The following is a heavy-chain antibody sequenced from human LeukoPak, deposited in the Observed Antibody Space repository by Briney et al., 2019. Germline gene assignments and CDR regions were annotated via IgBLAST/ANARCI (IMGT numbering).Heavy chain of an antibody. CDR2: IYTSGST. Sequence: SQTLSLTCTVSGGSISSGSYYWSWIRQPAGKGLEWIGRIYTSGSTNYNPSLKSRVTKSVDTSKNQFSLKLSSVTAADTAVYYCARWASGWGANFDYWGQGTLVTVSS. CDR3: ARWASGWGANFDY. J-gene: IGHJ4*02. D-gene: IGHD6-19*01. CDR1: GGSISSGSYY. V-gene: IGHV4-61*02.